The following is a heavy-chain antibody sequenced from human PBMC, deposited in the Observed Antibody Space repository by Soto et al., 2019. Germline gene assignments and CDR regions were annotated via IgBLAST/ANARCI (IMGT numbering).Heavy chain of an antibody. Sequence: GGSLRLSCVASGLTFDDFAMHWVRQAPGKCLEWVSGISWNSGSIGYADSVKGRFTISRDNAENSLYLHMNSLRAEDTALYYCAKDFWVAGVVSASGGIAFDIWAQGXKVTV. D-gene: IGHD2-21*01. V-gene: IGHV3-9*01. CDR3: AKDFWVAGVVSASGGIAFDI. J-gene: IGHJ3*02. CDR1: GLTFDDFA. CDR2: ISWNSGSI.